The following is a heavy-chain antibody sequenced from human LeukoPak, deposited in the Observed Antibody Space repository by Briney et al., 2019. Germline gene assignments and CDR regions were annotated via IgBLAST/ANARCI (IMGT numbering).Heavy chain of an antibody. D-gene: IGHD3-3*01. CDR1: GYTFTSYA. CDR2: INAGNGNT. V-gene: IGHV1-3*01. J-gene: IGHJ4*02. Sequence: ASVKVSCKASGYTFTSYAMHWVRQAPGQRLEWMGWINAGNGNTKYSQKFQGRVTITRDTSASTAYMELSSLRSEDTAVYYCGRASEGRLLYLGHFDYWGQGTLVTVSS. CDR3: GRASEGRLLYLGHFDY.